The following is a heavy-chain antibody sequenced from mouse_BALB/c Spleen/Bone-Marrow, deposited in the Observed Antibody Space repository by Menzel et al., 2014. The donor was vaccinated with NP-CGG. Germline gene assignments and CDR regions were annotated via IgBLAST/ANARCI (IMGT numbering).Heavy chain of an antibody. D-gene: IGHD2-3*01. Sequence: EVKLVESGGGLVQPGGSLKLPCAASGFDFRRFWMSWVRQAPGKGLEWIGEINPESSTINYTPSLKDKFIVSRDNAKNTLYLQMSKVRSEDTALYYCARLGYYGYFVDWGQGTTLTVSS. V-gene: IGHV4-1*02. CDR1: GFDFRRFW. J-gene: IGHJ2*01. CDR3: ARLGYYGYFVD. CDR2: INPESSTI.